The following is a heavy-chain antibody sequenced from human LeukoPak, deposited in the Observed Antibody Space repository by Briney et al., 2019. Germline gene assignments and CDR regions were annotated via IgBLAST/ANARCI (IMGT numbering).Heavy chain of an antibody. D-gene: IGHD4-11*01. J-gene: IGHJ5*02. Sequence: PGGSLRLSCAASGFTFSSYSMNWVRQAPGKGLEWIPSISSSSSYIYYADSVKGRFTISRDNAKNSLYLQMNSLRAEDTAVYYCARYPRFGMTTAWFDPWGQGTLVTVSS. CDR2: ISSSSSYI. CDR1: GFTFSSYS. V-gene: IGHV3-21*01. CDR3: ARYPRFGMTTAWFDP.